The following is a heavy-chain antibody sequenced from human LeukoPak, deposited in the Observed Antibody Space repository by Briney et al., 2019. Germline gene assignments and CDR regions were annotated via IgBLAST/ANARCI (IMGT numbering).Heavy chain of an antibody. D-gene: IGHD1-26*01. Sequence: GGSLRLSCAASGFTFSSYAMSWVRQAPGKGLEWVSAISGSGGSTYYADSVKGRFTISRDNSKNTLYLQMNSLRAEDTAVYYCAKGHQWPPNSGSYVVDYWGQGTLVTVSS. CDR1: GFTFSSYA. CDR2: ISGSGGST. J-gene: IGHJ4*02. CDR3: AKGHQWPPNSGSYVVDY. V-gene: IGHV3-23*01.